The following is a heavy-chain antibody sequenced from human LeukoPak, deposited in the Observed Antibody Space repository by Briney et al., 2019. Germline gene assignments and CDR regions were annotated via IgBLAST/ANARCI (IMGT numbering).Heavy chain of an antibody. D-gene: IGHD4-23*01. Sequence: PSETLSLTCTVSGGSISSSSYYWGWIRQPPGKGLEWIGSIYYSGSTYYNPSLKSRVTISVDTSKNQFSLKLSSVTAADTAVYYCARDIRWHTRGFNYYYMDVWGKGTTVTVSS. CDR1: GGSISSSSYY. V-gene: IGHV4-39*07. CDR2: IYYSGST. CDR3: ARDIRWHTRGFNYYYMDV. J-gene: IGHJ6*03.